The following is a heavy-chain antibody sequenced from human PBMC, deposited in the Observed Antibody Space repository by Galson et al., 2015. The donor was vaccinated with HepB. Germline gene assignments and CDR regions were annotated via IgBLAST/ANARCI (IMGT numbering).Heavy chain of an antibody. CDR2: ISAYNGNT. Sequence: SVKVSCKASGYTFTSYGISWVRQAPGQGLEWMGWISAYNGNTNYAQKLQGRVTMTTDTSTSTAYMELRSLRSDDTAVYYCARLIAVAGYYCYGMDVWGQGATVTVSS. D-gene: IGHD6-19*01. V-gene: IGHV1-18*04. CDR1: GYTFTSYG. J-gene: IGHJ6*02. CDR3: ARLIAVAGYYCYGMDV.